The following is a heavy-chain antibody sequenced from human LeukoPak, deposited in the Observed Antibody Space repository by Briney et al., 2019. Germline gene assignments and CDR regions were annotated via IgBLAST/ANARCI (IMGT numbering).Heavy chain of an antibody. J-gene: IGHJ4*02. CDR1: GFTFSSYS. CDR2: ISSSSSYI. CDR3: AKGGAFVSSSPFDY. D-gene: IGHD6-6*01. Sequence: GGSLRLSCAASGFTFSSYSMNWVRQAPGKGLEWVSSISSSSSYIYYADSVKGRFTISRDNSKNSLYLQMNSLRAEDTALYYCAKGGAFVSSSPFDYWGQGTLVTVSS. V-gene: IGHV3-21*04.